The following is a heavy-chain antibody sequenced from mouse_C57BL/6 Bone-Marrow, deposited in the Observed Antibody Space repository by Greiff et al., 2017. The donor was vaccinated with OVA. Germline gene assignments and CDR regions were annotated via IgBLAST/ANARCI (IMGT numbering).Heavy chain of an antibody. CDR2: IDPENGDT. J-gene: IGHJ2*01. V-gene: IGHV14-4*01. CDR3: TTPPEAPYYFDY. Sequence: VQLKESGAELVRPGASVKLSCTASGFNIKDDYMHWVKQRPEQGLEWIGWIDPENGDTEYASKFQGKATITADTSSNTAYLQLSSLTSEDTAVYYCTTPPEAPYYFDYWGQGTTLTVSS. CDR1: GFNIKDDY.